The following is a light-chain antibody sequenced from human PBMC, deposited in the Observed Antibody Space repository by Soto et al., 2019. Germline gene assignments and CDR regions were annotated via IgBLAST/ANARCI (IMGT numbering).Light chain of an antibody. CDR3: AAWDDSLSGSYV. Sequence: QSALARPPSASGTPGQRVTISCSGSSSNIGTNYVDLYQQLPGTAPKLLIYRNDQRPSGVPDRISGSKSGTSASLDISGLRFEDEAEYYCAAWDDSLSGSYVFGTGTKVTVL. V-gene: IGLV1-47*01. CDR2: RND. CDR1: SSNIGTNY. J-gene: IGLJ1*01.